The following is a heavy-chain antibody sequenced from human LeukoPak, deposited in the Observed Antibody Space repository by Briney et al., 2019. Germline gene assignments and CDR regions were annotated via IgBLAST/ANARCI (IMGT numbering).Heavy chain of an antibody. Sequence: SETLSLTCTVSGGSISSGDYYWSWIRQPAGKGLEWIGRTYTSGSTNYNPSLESRVTVSIDTSKNQFSLKLSSVTAADTAVYYCARDLVTAPYNWFDPWGQGTLVTVSS. CDR2: TYTSGST. CDR3: ARDLVTAPYNWFDP. CDR1: GGSISSGDYY. D-gene: IGHD2-21*02. J-gene: IGHJ5*02. V-gene: IGHV4-61*02.